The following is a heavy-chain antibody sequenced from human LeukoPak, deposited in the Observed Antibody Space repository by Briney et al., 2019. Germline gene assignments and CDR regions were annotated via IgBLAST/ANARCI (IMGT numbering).Heavy chain of an antibody. J-gene: IGHJ3*02. CDR3: AKDPRIQLWFPDAFDI. CDR1: GFTFSNYG. CDR2: ISYDGSDK. V-gene: IGHV3-30*18. Sequence: GRSLRLSCAASGFTFSNYGMHWVRQAPGKGLEWVAVISYDGSDKYYADSVKGRFTISRDNSENRLYLQMNSLSTEDTAVYYCAKDPRIQLWFPDAFDIWGQGTMVTVSS. D-gene: IGHD5-18*01.